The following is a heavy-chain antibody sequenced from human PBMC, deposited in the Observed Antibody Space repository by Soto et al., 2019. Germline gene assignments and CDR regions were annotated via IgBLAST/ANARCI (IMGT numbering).Heavy chain of an antibody. V-gene: IGHV4-39*02. CDR3: PSRYYHLSAGYRYYESIYFHN. D-gene: IGHD3-9*01. J-gene: IGHJ4*02. CDR2: MFSTGSS. CDR1: RASISNTSYF. Sequence: SETLSLTCAVSRASISNTSYFWGWIRQPPGKGLEWVGKMFSTGSSTYNPSLKGRVTFSVDTSKNHFSLRLFSMTASDTAVYFCPSRYYHLSAGYRYYESIYFHNWDPGPLRAVST.